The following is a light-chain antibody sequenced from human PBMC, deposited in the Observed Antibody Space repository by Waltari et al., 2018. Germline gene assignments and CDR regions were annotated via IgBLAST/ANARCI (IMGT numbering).Light chain of an antibody. J-gene: IGLJ1*01. CDR3: SSYTTGNTLV. V-gene: IGLV2-14*03. CDR1: RSDVGGYKY. CDR2: DVS. Sequence: QSDLTQPASVSASPRQSLTISCPGTRSDVGGYKYVAGYPQHPGKAPELVMYDVSNRPSGFSNRFSGSKPGNTASLTFCGLQAEDEANYYCSSYTTGNTLVFGTGTNVIVL.